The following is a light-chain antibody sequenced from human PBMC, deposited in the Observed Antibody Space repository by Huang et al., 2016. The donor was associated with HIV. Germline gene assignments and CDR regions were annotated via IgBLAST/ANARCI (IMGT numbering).Light chain of an antibody. CDR1: QSVSSY. CDR3: QQRSNWPPA. Sequence: EIVLTQSPATLSLSPGERATLSCRASQSVSSYLAWYQQQPGQAPMLLIYDAYNRATGIPARFSGSGSGTDFTLTISSLEPEDFAVYYCQQRSNWPPAFGQGTRLEIK. J-gene: IGKJ5*01. CDR2: DAY. V-gene: IGKV3-11*01.